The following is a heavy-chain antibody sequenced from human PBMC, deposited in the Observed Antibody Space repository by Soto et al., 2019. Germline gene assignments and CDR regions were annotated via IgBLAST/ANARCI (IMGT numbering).Heavy chain of an antibody. Sequence: GASVKVSCKASGFSFTGYYIHWLRQAPGQGLEWMGWINPNSGGTNYAQKFQGRVTMTRDTSISTAYMELSRLRSDDTAVYYCARVVGRASSSWKIDYWGQGTLVTVSS. CDR3: ARVVGRASSSWKIDY. CDR2: INPNSGGT. D-gene: IGHD6-13*01. CDR1: GFSFTGYY. J-gene: IGHJ4*02. V-gene: IGHV1-2*02.